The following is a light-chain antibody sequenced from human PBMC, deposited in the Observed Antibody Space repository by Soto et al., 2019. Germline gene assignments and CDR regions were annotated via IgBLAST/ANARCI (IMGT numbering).Light chain of an antibody. CDR1: SSNVGSNT. J-gene: IGLJ3*02. CDR3: ASWEDSLNGWV. CDR2: SDD. V-gene: IGLV1-44*01. Sequence: QSVLTQPPSASGTPGQRVTISCSGSSSNVGSNTVSWYQQLPGTAPKVLIYSDDQRPSGVPDRFSGSRSGSSASLAISGLQSGDEADYYCASWEDSLNGWVIGGGTKQTVL.